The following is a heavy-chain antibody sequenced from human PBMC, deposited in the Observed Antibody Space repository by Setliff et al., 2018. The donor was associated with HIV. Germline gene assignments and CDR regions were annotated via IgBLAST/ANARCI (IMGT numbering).Heavy chain of an antibody. Sequence: GESLKISCKGSGYSFTSYWIGWVCQMPGKGLEWMGIIYPGDSDIRYSPSFQGQVTISADKAISTAYLQWSSLKASDTGMYYCARAGRGGGSYWTFDYWGQGTLVTVSS. D-gene: IGHD1-26*01. CDR3: ARAGRGGGSYWTFDY. CDR1: GYSFTSYW. CDR2: IYPGDSDI. J-gene: IGHJ4*02. V-gene: IGHV5-51*01.